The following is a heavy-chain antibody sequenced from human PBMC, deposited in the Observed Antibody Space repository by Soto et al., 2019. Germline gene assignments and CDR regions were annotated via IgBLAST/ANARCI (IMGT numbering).Heavy chain of an antibody. V-gene: IGHV1-69*02. Sequence: SVKVSCKASGGTFSSYTISWVRQAPGQGLEWMGRIVPILGIANYAQKFQGRVTITADKSTSTAYMELSSLRSEDTAVYYCARVPAAAVTYYYYGMDVWGQGTTVTVSS. CDR1: GGTFSSYT. CDR2: IVPILGIA. J-gene: IGHJ6*02. CDR3: ARVPAAAVTYYYYGMDV. D-gene: IGHD6-13*01.